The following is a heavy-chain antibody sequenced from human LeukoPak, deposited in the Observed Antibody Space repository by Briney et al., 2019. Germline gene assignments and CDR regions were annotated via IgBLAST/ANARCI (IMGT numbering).Heavy chain of an antibody. CDR2: IYYSGST. D-gene: IGHD3-10*01. V-gene: IGHV4-59*01. J-gene: IGHJ6*03. CDR1: GGSISSYY. Sequence: SETLSLTCTVSGGSISSYYWSWIRQPPGKGLEWIGYIYYSGSTNYNPSLKSRGTILVDTYKNQFSLKLSSVTAADTAVYYCARGRRNYYGSGSYYYYYYMDVWGKGTTVTVSS. CDR3: ARGRRNYYGSGSYYYYYYMDV.